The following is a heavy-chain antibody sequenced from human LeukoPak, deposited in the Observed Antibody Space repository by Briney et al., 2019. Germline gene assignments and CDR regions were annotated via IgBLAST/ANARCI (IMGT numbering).Heavy chain of an antibody. D-gene: IGHD1-26*01. CDR2: IIPIFGTA. CDR3: ARVGVGATSPFGY. CDR1: GYTFTSYG. V-gene: IGHV1-69*05. J-gene: IGHJ4*02. Sequence: GASVKVSCKASGYTFTSYGISWVRQAPGQGLEWMGRIIPIFGTANYAQKFQGRVTITTDESTSTAYMELSSLRSEDTAVYYCARVGVGATSPFGYWGQGTLVTVSS.